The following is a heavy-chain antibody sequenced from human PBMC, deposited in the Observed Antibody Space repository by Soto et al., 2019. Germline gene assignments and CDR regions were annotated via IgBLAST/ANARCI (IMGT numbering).Heavy chain of an antibody. CDR1: GVSITGSY. V-gene: IGHV4-59*01. Sequence: SETLSLTCSVSGVSITGSYWSWIRQPQGKTLEWIGYVYHSGTTTYNPSLKSRVSISVDTSKNQFSLRLTSVIAADTAVYYCARDMPYGAGSLAGCDYWGQGIRVTVSS. J-gene: IGHJ4*02. CDR3: ARDMPYGAGSLAGCDY. D-gene: IGHD1-26*01. CDR2: VYHSGTT.